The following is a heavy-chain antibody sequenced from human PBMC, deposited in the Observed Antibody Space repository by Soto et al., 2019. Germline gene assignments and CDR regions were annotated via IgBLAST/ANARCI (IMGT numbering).Heavy chain of an antibody. V-gene: IGHV3-7*03. D-gene: IGHD1-26*01. CDR2: VKQDGSEK. CDR1: GFTFSSYW. CDR3: ARDPWYSGSYYGFPDY. Sequence: GGSLRLSCAASGFTFSSYWMSWVRQAPGKGLEWVANVKQDGSEKYYVDSVKGRFTISRDNAKNSLYLQMNSLRAEDTAVYYCARDPWYSGSYYGFPDYWGQGTLVTVSS. J-gene: IGHJ4*02.